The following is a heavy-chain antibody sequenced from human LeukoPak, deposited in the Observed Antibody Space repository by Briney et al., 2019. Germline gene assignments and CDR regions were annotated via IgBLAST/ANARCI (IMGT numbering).Heavy chain of an antibody. V-gene: IGHV3-21*01. CDR1: GFTFSSYS. D-gene: IGHD3-22*01. Sequence: GALRLSCAASGFTFSSYSMNWVRQAPGKGLEWVSSISSSSSYIYYADSVKGRFTISRDNAKNSLYLQMNSLRAEDTAVYYCAKDDSSGYYSSDYWGQGTLVTVSS. CDR3: AKDDSSGYYSSDY. CDR2: ISSSSSYI. J-gene: IGHJ4*02.